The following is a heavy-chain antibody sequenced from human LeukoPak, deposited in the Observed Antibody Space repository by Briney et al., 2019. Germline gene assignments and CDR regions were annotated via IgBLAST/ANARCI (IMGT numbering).Heavy chain of an antibody. J-gene: IGHJ4*02. Sequence: HPGGSLRLSCAASGFTFSNYWMHWVRQAPGKGLVWVSRINSDGSTTTYADSVKGRFTISRDNAKNTLYLQMNSLRAEDTAVYFCTRGGVDYWGQGTLVTVSS. CDR3: TRGGVDY. D-gene: IGHD3-10*01. CDR2: INSDGSTT. CDR1: GFTFSNYW. V-gene: IGHV3-74*01.